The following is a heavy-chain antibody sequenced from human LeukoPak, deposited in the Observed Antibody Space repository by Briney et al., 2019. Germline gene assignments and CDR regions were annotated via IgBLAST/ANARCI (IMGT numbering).Heavy chain of an antibody. J-gene: IGHJ4*02. CDR2: LCVAGNT. CDR3: ARGLTSSGGGRFDY. D-gene: IGHD6-25*01. CDR1: GFTFSSYA. Sequence: GGSLRLSCAASGFTFSSYAMSWVRQAPGKGLEWVSLLCVAGNTDYAVSFKGRFAISRDNSKNSVYLKMISMRVEDTAVYYCARGLTSSGGGRFDYWGQGTLVTVSA. V-gene: IGHV3-23*01.